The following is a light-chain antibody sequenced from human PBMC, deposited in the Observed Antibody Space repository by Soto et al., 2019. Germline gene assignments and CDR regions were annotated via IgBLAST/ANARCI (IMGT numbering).Light chain of an antibody. CDR3: QQRSNWPVT. CDR1: QSVSSY. CDR2: DAS. V-gene: IGKV3-11*01. Sequence: EIVLTQSPATLSLSPGERATLSCRASQSVSSYLAWYQQKPGQAPRLLIYDASSRATGIPARFSGSGSETEFTLTISSLEPEDCAVYYCQQRSNWPVTFGHGTRVEIK. J-gene: IGKJ1*01.